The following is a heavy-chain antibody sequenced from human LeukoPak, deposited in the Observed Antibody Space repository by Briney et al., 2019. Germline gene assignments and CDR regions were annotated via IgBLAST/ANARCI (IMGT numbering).Heavy chain of an antibody. Sequence: GGSLRLSCAASGFTFSSYVMHWVREAPGEGLGWGAVISYDGSNKYYADSVKGRFTISRDNSKNTLYLQMNSLRAEDTAVYYCARAAYHYGLDVWGQGTTVTVSS. CDR1: GFTFSSYV. CDR3: ARAAYHYGLDV. CDR2: ISYDGSNK. J-gene: IGHJ6*02. V-gene: IGHV3-30-3*01.